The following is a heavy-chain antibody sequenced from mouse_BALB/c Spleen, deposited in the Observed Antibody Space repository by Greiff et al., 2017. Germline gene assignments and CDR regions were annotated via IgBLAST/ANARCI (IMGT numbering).Heavy chain of an antibody. CDR2: INPYNDGT. V-gene: IGHV1-14*01. CDR1: GYTFTSYV. CDR3: ARDGYEDFDY. Sequence: VHVKQSGPELVKPGASVKMSCKASGYTFTSYVMHWVKQTPGQGLEWIGYINPYNDGTKYNEKFKGKATLTSDKSSSTAYMELSSLTSEDSAVYYCARDGYEDFDYWGQGTTLTVSS. D-gene: IGHD1-2*01. J-gene: IGHJ2*01.